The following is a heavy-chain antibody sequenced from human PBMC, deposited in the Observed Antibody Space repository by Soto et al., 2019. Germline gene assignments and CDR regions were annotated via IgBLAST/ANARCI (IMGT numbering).Heavy chain of an antibody. CDR3: STSGYGGFDY. CDR2: IKSKNDGGTL. D-gene: IGHD5-12*01. Sequence: GGSLRLSCAASGFDFTTTWMNWVRLAPGKGLEWVARIKSKNDGGTLDYASPVKGRFTISRDDSKKTSYLQMNSLKTEDTAIYYCSTSGYGGFDYWGQGVLVTVSS. V-gene: IGHV3-15*07. CDR1: GFDFTTTW. J-gene: IGHJ4*02.